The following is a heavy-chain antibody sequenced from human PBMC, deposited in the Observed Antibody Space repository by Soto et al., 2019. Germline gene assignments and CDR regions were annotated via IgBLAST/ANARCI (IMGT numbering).Heavy chain of an antibody. CDR1: GYTXSSYY. V-gene: IGHV1-46*01. Sequence: GXSXKVCFKASGYTXSSYYMHLVRQAPGQGLEWMGISNPSGGSTSYAQKFQGRVTMTRDTSTSTDSMEISSMRSEDTAVYYCARVGGSYISWGQGTLVTVSS. D-gene: IGHD1-26*01. CDR3: ARVGGSYIS. CDR2: SNPSGGST. J-gene: IGHJ4*02.